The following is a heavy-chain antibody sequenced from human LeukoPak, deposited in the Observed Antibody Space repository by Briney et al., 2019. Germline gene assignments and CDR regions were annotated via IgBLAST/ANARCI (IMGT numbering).Heavy chain of an antibody. D-gene: IGHD2-2*01. J-gene: IGHJ4*02. CDR3: ARDTRVAPNTYYFGY. CDR1: GFTFSSYA. Sequence: PGGSLRLSCAASGFTFSSYAMHWVRQAPGKGLEWVAVISYDGSNKYYADSVKGRFTISRDNSKNTLYLQMNSLRAEDTAVYYCARDTRVAPNTYYFGYWGQGTLVTVSS. V-gene: IGHV3-30-3*01. CDR2: ISYDGSNK.